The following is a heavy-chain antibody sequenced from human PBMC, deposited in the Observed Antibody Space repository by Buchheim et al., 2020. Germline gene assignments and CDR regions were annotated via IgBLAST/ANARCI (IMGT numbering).Heavy chain of an antibody. CDR2: IERSGGDT. CDR3: ERRAENWDFFDY. D-gene: IGHD2/OR15-2a*01. J-gene: IGHJ4*02. Sequence: EVQLLESGGVLVQPGGSLRLSCAVSGFTFTTYGMRWVRQAPGKGLQWVLAIERSGGDTFYDDSVKGRFTISRDNYKKTLYLLMNNLRVDDTGVYYCERRAENWDFFDYWGRGTL. V-gene: IGHV3-23*01. CDR1: GFTFTTYG.